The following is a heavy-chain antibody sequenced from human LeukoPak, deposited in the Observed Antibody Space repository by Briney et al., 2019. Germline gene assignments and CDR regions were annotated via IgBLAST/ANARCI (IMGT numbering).Heavy chain of an antibody. J-gene: IGHJ3*02. CDR1: GFTVSSNY. D-gene: IGHD3-10*01. V-gene: IGHV3-53*01. CDR3: ARGRPTMVRGVGNAFDI. CDR2: IYSGGGT. Sequence: GGSLRLSCAASGFTVSSNYMSWVRQAPGKGLEWVSVIYSGGGTYYAGSVKGRFTISRDSSKNTLYLQMNSLRAEDTAVYYCARGRPTMVRGVGNAFDIWGQGTMVTVSS.